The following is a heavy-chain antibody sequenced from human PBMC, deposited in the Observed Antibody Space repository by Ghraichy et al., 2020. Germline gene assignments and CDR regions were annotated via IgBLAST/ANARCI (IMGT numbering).Heavy chain of an antibody. D-gene: IGHD6-13*01. CDR2: INHSGST. V-gene: IGHV4-34*01. CDR3: ARRFGGYSSSRQRYYFDY. CDR1: GGSFSGYY. J-gene: IGHJ4*02. Sequence: SETLSLTCAVYGGSFSGYYWSWIRQPPGKGLEWIGEINHSGSTNYNPSLKSRVTISVDTSKNQFSLKLSSVTAADTAVYYCARRFGGYSSSRQRYYFDYWGQGTLVTVSS.